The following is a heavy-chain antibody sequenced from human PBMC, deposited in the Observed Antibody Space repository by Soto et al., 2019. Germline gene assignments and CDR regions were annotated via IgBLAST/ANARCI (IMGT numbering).Heavy chain of an antibody. CDR2: IYYSGIT. Sequence: SETLSLTCTVSGGSISRYYWSWSRQPPGKGLEWIGYIYYSGITNYNPSLKSRVTISVDTSKNQFSLKLSSVTAADTAVYYCARYKSNYYYGMDVWGQGTTVTV. D-gene: IGHD1-20*01. CDR1: GGSISRYY. CDR3: ARYKSNYYYGMDV. J-gene: IGHJ6*02. V-gene: IGHV4-59*01.